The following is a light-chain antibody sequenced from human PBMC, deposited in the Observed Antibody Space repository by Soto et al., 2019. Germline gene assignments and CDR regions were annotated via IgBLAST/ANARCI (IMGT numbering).Light chain of an antibody. V-gene: IGKV1-39*01. Sequence: DIQMTQSPSSLSASVGDRVTITCRASQNIDSYLNWYQQRPGKAPKLLIHDASSLQSGVPSRFSGNGSGTDFALTINSLQPEDFATIYCQQTYSTPWTFGQGTKVDIK. CDR3: QQTYSTPWT. J-gene: IGKJ1*01. CDR2: DAS. CDR1: QNIDSY.